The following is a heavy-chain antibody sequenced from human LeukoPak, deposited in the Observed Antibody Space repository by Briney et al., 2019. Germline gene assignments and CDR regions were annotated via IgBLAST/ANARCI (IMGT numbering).Heavy chain of an antibody. CDR2: IYTSGNT. D-gene: IGHD2-15*01. J-gene: IGHJ3*02. V-gene: IGHV4-4*07. CDR1: GGSISTYY. CDR3: AREAAVPARAFDI. Sequence: PSETLSLTCTVSGGSISTYYWSWIRQPAGKGLEWIGRIYTSGNTNYNPSLNSRLTMSVDTSKNQFSLRLSSVPAADTAVYYCAREAAVPARAFDIWGQGTLVTVSS.